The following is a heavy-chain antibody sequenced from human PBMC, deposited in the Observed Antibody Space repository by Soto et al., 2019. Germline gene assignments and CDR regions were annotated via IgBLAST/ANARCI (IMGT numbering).Heavy chain of an antibody. CDR1: GFTFSSYW. D-gene: IGHD5-12*01. Sequence: GGSLRLSCAASGFTFSSYWMSWVRQAPGKGLEWVANIKQDGSEKYYVDSVKGRFTISRDNAKNSLYLQMNSLRVEDTAVYYCARRGDGYNWYYYYGMDVWGQGTTVTVSS. J-gene: IGHJ6*02. CDR3: ARRGDGYNWYYYYGMDV. V-gene: IGHV3-7*01. CDR2: IKQDGSEK.